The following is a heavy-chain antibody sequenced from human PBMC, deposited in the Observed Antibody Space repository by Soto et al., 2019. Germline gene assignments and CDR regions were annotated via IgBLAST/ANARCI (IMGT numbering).Heavy chain of an antibody. CDR3: ARVSLGPYLHFDD. CDR2: IFYTGTT. V-gene: IGHV4-59*01. D-gene: IGHD3-16*02. CDR1: GGSISSYY. J-gene: IGHJ4*02. Sequence: QVHLQESGPGLVKSSETLSLTCTVSGGSISSYYWSWIRQPPGRGLEWIGYIFYTGTTSYNPSLTSRLTLSMDTSKKQFSLKLTSVTAVDTAVYYCARVSLGPYLHFDDWGQGTLVTVSS.